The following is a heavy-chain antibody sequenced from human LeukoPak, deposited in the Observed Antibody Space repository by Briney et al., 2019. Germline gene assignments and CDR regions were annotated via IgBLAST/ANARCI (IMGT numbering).Heavy chain of an antibody. D-gene: IGHD4-17*01. V-gene: IGHV4-4*02. CDR3: ARVGQDYGDYVGYDAFDI. CDR1: GGSISSSNW. CDR2: IYHSGST. J-gene: IGHJ3*02. Sequence: SGTLSLTCAVSGGSISSSNWWSWVRQPPGKGLEWIGEIYHSGSTNYNPSLKSRVTISVDKSKNQFSLKLSSVTAADTAVYYCARVGQDYGDYVGYDAFDIWGQGTMVTVSS.